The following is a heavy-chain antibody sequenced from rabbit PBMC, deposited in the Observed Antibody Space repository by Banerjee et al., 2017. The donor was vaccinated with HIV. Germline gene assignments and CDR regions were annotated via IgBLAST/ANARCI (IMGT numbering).Heavy chain of an antibody. D-gene: IGHD4-1*01. Sequence: LQAPGTGLELLACIITISGDTVYSTWAKGRFTISKASWTTVTPQMTSMTAADAASYFCAGDLAGVIGWNFNLWGPGTLVTVS. V-gene: IGHV1S40*01. CDR2: IITISGDT. J-gene: IGHJ4*01. CDR3: AGDLAGVIGWNFNL.